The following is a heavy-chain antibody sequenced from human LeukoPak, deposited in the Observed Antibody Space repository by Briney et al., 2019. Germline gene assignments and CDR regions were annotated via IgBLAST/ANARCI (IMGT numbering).Heavy chain of an antibody. CDR2: IRSKAYGGTT. CDR3: TTPDSGRSVNWFDP. V-gene: IGHV3-49*04. J-gene: IGHJ5*02. CDR1: GFTFGDYA. D-gene: IGHD5-12*01. Sequence: GGSLRLSCTASGFTFGDYAMSWVRQAPGKGLEWVGFIRSKAYGGTTEYAASVKGRFTISRDDSKSIAYLQMNSLKTEDTAVYYCTTPDSGRSVNWFDPWGQGTLVTVSS.